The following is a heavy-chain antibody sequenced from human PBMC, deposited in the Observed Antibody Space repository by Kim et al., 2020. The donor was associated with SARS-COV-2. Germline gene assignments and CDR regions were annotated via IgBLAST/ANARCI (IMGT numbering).Heavy chain of an antibody. V-gene: IGHV4-31*03. CDR2: IYYSGST. CDR3: ARGIFRYYMDV. J-gene: IGHJ6*03. CDR1: GGSISSGGYY. Sequence: SETLSLTCTVSGGSISSGGYYWSWIRQHPGKGLEWIGYIYYSGSTYYNPSLKSRVTISVDTSKNQFSLKLSSVTAADTAVYYCARGIFRYYMDVWGKGTTVTVSS. D-gene: IGHD2-21*01.